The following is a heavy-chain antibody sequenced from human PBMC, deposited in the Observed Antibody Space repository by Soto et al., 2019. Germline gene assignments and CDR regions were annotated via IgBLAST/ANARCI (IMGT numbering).Heavy chain of an antibody. CDR1: GFTFSNYW. J-gene: IGHJ4*02. CDR3: ARGDCSTASCYFGGTH. CDR2: IKNDGSNA. Sequence: EVQLAESGGGLVQPGGSLSLSCAASGFTFSNYWMHWVRQAPGKGLVWVSRIKNDGSNATYADSVKGRFTISRDNAKNTLYLQMNSLRAEATAVSYCARGDCSTASCYFGGTHWCQGTLVTVSS. D-gene: IGHD2-2*01. V-gene: IGHV3-74*01.